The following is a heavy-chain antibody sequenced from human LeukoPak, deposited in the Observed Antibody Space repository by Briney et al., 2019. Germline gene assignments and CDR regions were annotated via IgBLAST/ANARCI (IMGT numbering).Heavy chain of an antibody. CDR2: FDPEVGET. V-gene: IGHV1-24*01. Sequence: ASVKVSCKASGYRLTELAMHWVRQAPGKGLEWMGGFDPEVGETLYAQKFQGRVTMTEDTSTDTAYMELSSLKSEDTAVYFRAAFYYDSSRFSYYFDYWGQGTLVTVSS. CDR1: GYRLTELA. CDR3: AAFYYDSSRFSYYFDY. D-gene: IGHD3-22*01. J-gene: IGHJ4*02.